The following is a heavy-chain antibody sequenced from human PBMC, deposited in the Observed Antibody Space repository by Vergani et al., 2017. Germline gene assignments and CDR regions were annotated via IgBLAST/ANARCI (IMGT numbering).Heavy chain of an antibody. CDR1: GFTFSSYE. J-gene: IGHJ2*01. D-gene: IGHD2-15*01. V-gene: IGHV3-48*03. CDR3: AXGRVVAATEEPYWYFDL. CDR2: ISSSGSTI. Sequence: EVQLVESGGGLVQPGGSLRLSCAASGFTFSSYEMNWVRQAPGKGLEWVSYISSSGSTIYYADSVKGRFTISRDNAKNSLYLQMNSLRAEDTAVYYCAXGRVVAATEEPYWYFDLWGRGTLVTVSS.